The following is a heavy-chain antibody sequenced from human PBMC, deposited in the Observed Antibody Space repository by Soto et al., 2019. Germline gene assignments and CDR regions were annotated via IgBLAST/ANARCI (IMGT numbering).Heavy chain of an antibody. CDR3: AKDIRAVRGVIIGLFDP. CDR2: ISGSGGST. J-gene: IGHJ5*02. D-gene: IGHD3-10*01. CDR1: GFTFSSYA. V-gene: IGHV3-23*01. Sequence: GGSLRLSCAASGFTFSSYAMSWVRQAPGKGLEWVSAISGSGGSTYYADSVKGRFTISRDNSKNTLYLQMNSLRAEDTAVYYCAKDIRAVRGVIIGLFDPWGQGTLVTVSS.